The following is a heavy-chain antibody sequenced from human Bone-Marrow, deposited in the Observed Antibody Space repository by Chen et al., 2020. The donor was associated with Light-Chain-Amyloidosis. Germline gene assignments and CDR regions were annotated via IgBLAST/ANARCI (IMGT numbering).Heavy chain of an antibody. Sequence: EEHLVESGGGLVQPGRSLRLSCEASGFTFDDYAMHWVRQAPGKGLEWVSGISWNSGVKGYVDSVRGRFTISRDGVKNSLYLQMNSLRPEDTALYYCATDVDVGDYYETGFNYWGQGTLVTVSS. V-gene: IGHV3-9*01. J-gene: IGHJ4*02. CDR1: GFTFDDYA. CDR3: ATDVDVGDYYETGFNY. D-gene: IGHD3-22*01. CDR2: ISWNSGVK.